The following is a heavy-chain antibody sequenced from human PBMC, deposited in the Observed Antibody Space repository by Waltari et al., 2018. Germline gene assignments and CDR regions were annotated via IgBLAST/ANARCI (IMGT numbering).Heavy chain of an antibody. J-gene: IGHJ4*02. CDR1: GGSISSSSYY. Sequence: QVQLQESGPGLVNPSETLSLTCAVSGGSISSSSYYWGWIRQPPGKGLEWIGSIYYSGSTYYNPSLKSRVTISVDTSKNQFSLKLSSVTAADTAVYYCATKRESSASGFDYWGQGTLVTVSS. CDR2: IYYSGST. D-gene: IGHD6-19*01. V-gene: IGHV4-39*01. CDR3: ATKRESSASGFDY.